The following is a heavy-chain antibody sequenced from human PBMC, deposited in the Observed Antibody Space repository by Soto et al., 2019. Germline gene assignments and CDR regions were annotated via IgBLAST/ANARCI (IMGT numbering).Heavy chain of an antibody. V-gene: IGHV1-18*01. Sequence: ASVKVSCKSSGYTFTSYGISWVRQAPGQGLEWMGWISAYNGNTNYAQKLQGRVTMTTDTSTSTAYMELRSLRSDDTAVYFCARDSSGWQPNYLYYGMDAWGQGTTGTVSS. CDR3: ARDSSGWQPNYLYYGMDA. CDR1: GYTFTSYG. D-gene: IGHD6-19*01. J-gene: IGHJ6*02. CDR2: ISAYNGNT.